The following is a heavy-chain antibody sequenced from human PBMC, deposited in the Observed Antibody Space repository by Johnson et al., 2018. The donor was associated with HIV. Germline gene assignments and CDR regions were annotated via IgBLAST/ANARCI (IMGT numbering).Heavy chain of an antibody. J-gene: IGHJ3*02. CDR2: ISYDGGNK. V-gene: IGHV3-30*04. CDR1: GFTFSSYA. Sequence: QVQLVESGGGVVQPGRSLRLSCAASGFTFSSYAIHWVRQAPGKGLEWVAVISYDGGNKYYADSVKGRFTISRDNSKNTLYLQMNSLRAEDTAVYYCGFDIWGQGTMVTASS. CDR3: GFDI.